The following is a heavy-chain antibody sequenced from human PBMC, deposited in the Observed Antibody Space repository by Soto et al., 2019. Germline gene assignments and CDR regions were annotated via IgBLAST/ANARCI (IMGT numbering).Heavy chain of an antibody. CDR2: IYHNGNT. CDR1: GDSITSTNW. V-gene: IGHV4-4*02. D-gene: IGHD6-13*01. J-gene: IGHJ4*02. CDR3: ARDRGIAAAGA. Sequence: QVQLQESGPGLVKPSGTLSLTCVVSGDSITSTNWWSWVRQPSGKGLEWIGEIYHNGNTNYNLSLKSRVTISVDKSKNQFSLKLNSVTAADTAVYYCARDRGIAAAGAWGQGTLVTVSS.